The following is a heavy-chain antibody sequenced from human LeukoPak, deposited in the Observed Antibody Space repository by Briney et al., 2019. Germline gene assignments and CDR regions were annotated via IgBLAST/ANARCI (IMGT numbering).Heavy chain of an antibody. CDR3: ARDLPYYYDSSPDS. V-gene: IGHV1-8*01. J-gene: IGHJ4*02. CDR2: MNPNSGNT. D-gene: IGHD3-22*01. CDR1: GYTFTSYD. Sequence: GASVKVSCKASGYTFTSYDINWVRQATGQGLEWMGWMNPNSGNTGYAQKFQGRVTMTRNTSISTAYMELSSLRSEDTAVYYCARDLPYYYDSSPDSWAQEPLVTVSS.